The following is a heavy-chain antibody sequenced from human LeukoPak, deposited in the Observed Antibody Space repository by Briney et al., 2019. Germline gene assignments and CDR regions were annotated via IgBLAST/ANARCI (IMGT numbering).Heavy chain of an antibody. Sequence: GGSLRLSCAASGFTFSSYAMSWVRQAPGKGLEWDSAISGSGGSTYYADSVKGRFTISRDNSKNTLYLQMNSLRAEDTAVYYCAKSRDIVVVPAATDYYGMDVWGQGTTVTVSS. J-gene: IGHJ6*02. CDR1: GFTFSSYA. D-gene: IGHD2-2*01. V-gene: IGHV3-23*01. CDR3: AKSRDIVVVPAATDYYGMDV. CDR2: ISGSGGST.